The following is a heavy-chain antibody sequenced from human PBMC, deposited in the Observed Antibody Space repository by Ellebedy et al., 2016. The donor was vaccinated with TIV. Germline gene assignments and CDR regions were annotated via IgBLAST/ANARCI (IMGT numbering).Heavy chain of an antibody. J-gene: IGHJ3*02. D-gene: IGHD2-15*01. CDR2: INHSGST. V-gene: IGHV4-34*01. CDR1: GGSFSGYY. CDR3: ARVVWQLPVSYAFDI. Sequence: MPSETLSLTCAVYGGSFSGYYWSWIRQPPGKGLEWIGEINHSGSTNYNPSLKSRVTISVDTSKNQFSLKLNSVTAADTAFYYCARVVWQLPVSYAFDIWGHGTTVTVSS.